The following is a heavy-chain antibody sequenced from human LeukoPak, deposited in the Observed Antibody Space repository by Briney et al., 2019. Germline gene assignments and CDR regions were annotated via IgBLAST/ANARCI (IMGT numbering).Heavy chain of an antibody. Sequence: GGSLRLSCAASGFTFNNYYMQWVRQAPGKGLVWVSGLKTDGSSTRYADSVKGRFTISRDNAKNSLYLQMNSLRAEDTALYYCAKEELLQGYGMDVWGQGTTVTVSS. J-gene: IGHJ6*02. V-gene: IGHV3-74*01. CDR2: LKTDGSST. CDR3: AKEELLQGYGMDV. CDR1: GFTFNNYY. D-gene: IGHD1-26*01.